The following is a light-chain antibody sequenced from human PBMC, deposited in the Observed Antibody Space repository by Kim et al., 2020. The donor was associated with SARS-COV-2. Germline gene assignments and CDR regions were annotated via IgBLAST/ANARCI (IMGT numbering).Light chain of an antibody. J-gene: IGKJ5*01. CDR1: QNVDIR. V-gene: IGKV3-11*01. Sequence: LSPGERATLPCRATQNVDIRLAWFKQKPGQPPSLLIYDASNRAPGVPARFSGSGSGTDFTLTISSLEAEDFAVYYCQQRAHWPRTFGQGTRLEIK. CDR3: QQRAHWPRT. CDR2: DAS.